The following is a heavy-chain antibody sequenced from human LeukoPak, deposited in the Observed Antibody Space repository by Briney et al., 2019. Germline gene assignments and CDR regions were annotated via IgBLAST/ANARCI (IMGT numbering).Heavy chain of an antibody. CDR3: ASSTLQDSWSGYGYLRPFYYYYGMDV. J-gene: IGHJ6*02. V-gene: IGHV7-4-1*02. CDR2: INTNTGNP. Sequence: ASVKVSCKASGYTFTSYAMNWVRQAPGQGLEWMGWINTNTGNPTYAQGFTGRFVFSLDTSVSTAYLQISSLKAEDTAVYYCASSTLQDSWSGYGYLRPFYYYYGMDVWGQGTTVTVSS. CDR1: GYTFTSYA. D-gene: IGHD3-3*01.